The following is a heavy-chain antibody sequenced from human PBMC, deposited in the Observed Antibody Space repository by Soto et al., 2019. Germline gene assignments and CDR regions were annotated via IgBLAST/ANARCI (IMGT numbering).Heavy chain of an antibody. CDR1: GYTFTSYG. D-gene: IGHD2-2*02. CDR3: ASLRAGSLVVPAAIPPLEGWFDS. V-gene: IGHV1-18*01. CDR2: ISAYNGNT. Sequence: ASVKVRKASGYTFTSYGISWVRQAPGQGLEWMGWISAYNGNTNYAQKLQGRVTMTTDTSTSTAYMELRSLRSDDTAVYYCASLRAGSLVVPAAIPPLEGWFDSWGQGTLVTVAS. J-gene: IGHJ5*01.